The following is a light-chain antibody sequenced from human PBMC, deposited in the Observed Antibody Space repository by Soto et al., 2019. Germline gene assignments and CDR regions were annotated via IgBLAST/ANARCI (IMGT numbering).Light chain of an antibody. Sequence: QSVLTQPASVSRSPGQSITISCTGTSSDVGGYNYVSWYQQHPGKAPKLMIYDVSNRPSGVSNRFSGSKSGNTASLTISGLQAEDEADYYCSSYTSSSLNYVFGTGTKVTVL. CDR2: DVS. V-gene: IGLV2-14*01. CDR3: SSYTSSSLNYV. CDR1: SSDVGGYNY. J-gene: IGLJ1*01.